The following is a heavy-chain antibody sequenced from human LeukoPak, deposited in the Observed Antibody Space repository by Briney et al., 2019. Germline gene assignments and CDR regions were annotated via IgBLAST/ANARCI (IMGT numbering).Heavy chain of an antibody. V-gene: IGHV3-11*01. Sequence: GGSLRLSCAASRFTFSDYYMSGIRQAPGRGLEWISYISSNGRTIEYADSVKGRFTISRDNDKSTMYLQMNSLRVEDTAVYYCASLYTVGIGFDWWGQGTLVSVSS. CDR2: ISSNGRTI. D-gene: IGHD4-23*01. J-gene: IGHJ4*02. CDR1: RFTFSDYY. CDR3: ASLYTVGIGFDW.